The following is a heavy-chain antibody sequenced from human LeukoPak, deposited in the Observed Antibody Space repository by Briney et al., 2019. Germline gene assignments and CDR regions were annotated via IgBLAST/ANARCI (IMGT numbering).Heavy chain of an antibody. D-gene: IGHD6-13*01. CDR2: MNPNSGNT. J-gene: IGHJ6*02. CDR1: GYTFTSYD. CDR3: ARGLLGIAAAGTGVYYYYYGMDV. V-gene: IGHV1-8*01. Sequence: ASVKVSCKASGYTFTSYDINWVRQATGQGLEWMGWMNPNSGNTGYAQKFQGRVTMTRNTSISTAYMELSSLRSEDTAVYYCARGLLGIAAAGTGVYYYYYGMDVWGQGTTVTVSS.